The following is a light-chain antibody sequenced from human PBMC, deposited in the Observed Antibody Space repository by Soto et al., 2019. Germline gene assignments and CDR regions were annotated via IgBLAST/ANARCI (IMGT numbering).Light chain of an antibody. Sequence: AIRMTQSPSSFSASTGDRVTITCRASQGISSYLAWYQQKPGKAPKLLIYAASTLQSGVPSWFSGSGSGTYFTLTISCLQAEDFATYYCQQYYSYPLTFGGGTKVEIK. V-gene: IGKV1-8*01. CDR3: QQYYSYPLT. J-gene: IGKJ4*01. CDR1: QGISSY. CDR2: AAS.